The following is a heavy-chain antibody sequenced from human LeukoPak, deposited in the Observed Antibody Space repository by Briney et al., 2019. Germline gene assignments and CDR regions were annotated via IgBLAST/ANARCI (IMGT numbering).Heavy chain of an antibody. CDR2: ISFHGSDK. Sequence: GGSLRLSCAASGFTFGTYAMHWVRQATGKGLEWVAVISFHGSDKYYADSVKGRFTISRDNSKNTLYLQMNSLRAEDTAVYYCATSGPYYDFWSGYFDYWGQGTLVTVSS. CDR3: ATSGPYYDFWSGYFDY. D-gene: IGHD3-3*01. J-gene: IGHJ4*02. CDR1: GFTFGTYA. V-gene: IGHV3-30*04.